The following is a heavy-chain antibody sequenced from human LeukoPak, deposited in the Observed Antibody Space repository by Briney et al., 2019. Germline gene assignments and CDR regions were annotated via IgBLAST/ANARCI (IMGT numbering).Heavy chain of an antibody. CDR3: ARDQDYYDSSGYYYAVDY. D-gene: IGHD3-22*01. V-gene: IGHV3-23*01. CDR2: ISGSGGST. J-gene: IGHJ4*02. CDR1: GFTFSSYA. Sequence: PGGSLRLSCAASGFTFSSYAMSWVRQAPGKGLEWVSAISGSGGSTYYADSVKGRFTISRDNSKNSLYLQMNSLRAEDTAVYYCARDQDYYDSSGYYYAVDYWGQGTLVTVSS.